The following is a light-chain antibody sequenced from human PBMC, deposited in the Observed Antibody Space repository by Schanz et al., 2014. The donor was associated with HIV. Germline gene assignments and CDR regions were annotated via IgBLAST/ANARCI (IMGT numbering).Light chain of an antibody. Sequence: EIVLTQSPDTLSLSPGERATLSCRASQTVTNNFFAWYQQKPGQSPRLLIYGASTRATGTPDRFSGSGSGTDFTLTITRLEPEDFAVYFCQQSATSPQTFGQGTKVEVK. V-gene: IGKV3-20*01. CDR1: QTVTNNF. CDR3: QQSATSPQT. CDR2: GAS. J-gene: IGKJ1*01.